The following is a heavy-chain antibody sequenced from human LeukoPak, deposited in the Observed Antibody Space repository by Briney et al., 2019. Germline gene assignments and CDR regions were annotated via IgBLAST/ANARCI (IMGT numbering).Heavy chain of an antibody. Sequence: GASVKVSCKASGYTFTSYYMHWVRQAPGQGLEWMGWINPNSGGTNYAQKFQGRVTMTRDTSISTAYMELSRLRSDDTAEYYCARGAYYYDTEDAFDIWGQGTMVTVSS. V-gene: IGHV1-2*02. CDR2: INPNSGGT. CDR3: ARGAYYYDTEDAFDI. J-gene: IGHJ3*02. CDR1: GYTFTSYY. D-gene: IGHD3-22*01.